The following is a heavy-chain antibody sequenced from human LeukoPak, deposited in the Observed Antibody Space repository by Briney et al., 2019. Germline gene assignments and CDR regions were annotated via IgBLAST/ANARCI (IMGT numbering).Heavy chain of an antibody. CDR1: GFTFSSYS. D-gene: IGHD2-8*01. CDR3: AREECTNGVCEDAFDI. J-gene: IGHJ3*02. Sequence: GGSLRLSCAASGFTFSSYSMNWVRQAPGKGLEWVSYISSSGSTIYYADSVKGRFTISRDNAKNSLYLQMNSLRAEDTAVYYCAREECTNGVCEDAFDIWGQGTMVTVSS. V-gene: IGHV3-48*04. CDR2: ISSSGSTI.